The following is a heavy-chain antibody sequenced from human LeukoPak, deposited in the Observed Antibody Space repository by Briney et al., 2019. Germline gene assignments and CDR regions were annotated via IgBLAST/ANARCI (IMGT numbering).Heavy chain of an antibody. V-gene: IGHV1-69*05. Sequence: SVKVSCKAFGGTFSNYAITWVRQAPGQGLEWMGRIIPIFGTANYAQKFQGRVAITTDESTSTDYMELSSLRSEDTAVYYCARGDGYGYNWFDSWGQGTLVTVSS. J-gene: IGHJ5*01. CDR1: GGTFSNYA. D-gene: IGHD5-24*01. CDR2: IIPIFGTA. CDR3: ARGDGYGYNWFDS.